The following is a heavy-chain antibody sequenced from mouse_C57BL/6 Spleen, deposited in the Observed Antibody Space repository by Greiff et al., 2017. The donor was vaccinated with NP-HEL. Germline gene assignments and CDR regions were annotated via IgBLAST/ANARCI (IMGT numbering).Heavy chain of an antibody. CDR1: GYAFSSYW. J-gene: IGHJ4*01. CDR2: IYPGDGDT. D-gene: IGHD2-1*01. CDR3: ARVSYYGNYEGYYAMDY. V-gene: IGHV1-80*01. Sequence: VKLQESGAELVKPGASVKISCKASGYAFSSYWMNWVKQRPGKGLEWIGQIYPGDGDTNYNGKFKGKATLTADKSSSTAYMQLSSLTSEDSAVYFCARVSYYGNYEGYYAMDYWGQGTSVTVSS.